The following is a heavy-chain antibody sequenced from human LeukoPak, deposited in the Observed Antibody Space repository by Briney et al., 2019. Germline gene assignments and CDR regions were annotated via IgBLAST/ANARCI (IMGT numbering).Heavy chain of an antibody. CDR1: GGSISSSSYY. V-gene: IGHV4-39*01. Sequence: SETLSLTCTVSGGSISSSSYYWGWIRQPPWKGLEWIGSIYYSGSTYYNPSLKSRVTISVDTSKNQFSLKLSSVTAADTAVYCCARHESYYDSSGYLDWGQGTLVTVSS. CDR2: IYYSGST. D-gene: IGHD3-22*01. CDR3: ARHESYYDSSGYLD. J-gene: IGHJ4*02.